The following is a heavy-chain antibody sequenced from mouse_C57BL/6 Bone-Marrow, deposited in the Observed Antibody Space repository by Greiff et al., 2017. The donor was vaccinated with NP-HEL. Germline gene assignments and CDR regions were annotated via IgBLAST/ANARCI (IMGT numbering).Heavy chain of an antibody. CDR1: GYTFTSYW. CDR3: ARRWSFDY. V-gene: IGHV1-50*01. CDR2: IDPSDSYN. J-gene: IGHJ2*01. Sequence: VQLQQPGAELVKPGASVKLSCKASGYTFTSYWMQWVKQRPGQGLEWIGEIDPSDSYNNYHQPFKGKATLTVDTSSSTAYMQLSSLTTEDSAVYYCARRWSFDYWGQGTTLTVSS.